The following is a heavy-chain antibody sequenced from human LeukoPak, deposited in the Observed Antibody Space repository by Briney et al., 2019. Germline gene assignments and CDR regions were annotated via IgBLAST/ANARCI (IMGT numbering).Heavy chain of an antibody. CDR3: ARDRGYAFDI. D-gene: IGHD5-12*01. Sequence: GGSLRLSCAASGFTFSSYAMSWVRQTPGKGLEWVSGISGSGGSSFYADSVKGRFTISRDNSKNTLYLQMNNLRAEDTAVYYCARDRGYAFDIWGQGTMVTVSS. J-gene: IGHJ3*02. CDR1: GFTFSSYA. CDR2: ISGSGGSS. V-gene: IGHV3-23*01.